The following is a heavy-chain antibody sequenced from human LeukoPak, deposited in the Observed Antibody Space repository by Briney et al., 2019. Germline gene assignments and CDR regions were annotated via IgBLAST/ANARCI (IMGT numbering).Heavy chain of an antibody. Sequence: ASAKVSCKASGYTFTGYYMHWVRQAPGQGLEWMGWTNPNSGGTNYAQKFQGRVTMTRDTSISTAYMELSRLRSDDTAVYYCARAYIVVVPAAISWFDPWGQGTLVTVSS. CDR1: GYTFTGYY. CDR2: TNPNSGGT. D-gene: IGHD2-2*02. CDR3: ARAYIVVVPAAISWFDP. J-gene: IGHJ5*02. V-gene: IGHV1-2*02.